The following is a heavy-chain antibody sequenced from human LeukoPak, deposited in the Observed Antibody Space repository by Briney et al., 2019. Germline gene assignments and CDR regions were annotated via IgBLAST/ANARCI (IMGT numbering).Heavy chain of an antibody. CDR1: GASISSTNFY. J-gene: IGHJ4*02. CDR3: AKQGESRYLDWRGFDH. CDR2: IDYRGTT. Sequence: PSETLSLTCTISGASISSTNFYWGWIRQSPGKGLAWVGNIDYRGTTYYYPSLKSRVTRSADTGHLFLRVTSVTAADTAVYYCAKQGESRYLDWRGFDHWGQGTLVTVSS. V-gene: IGHV4-39*01. D-gene: IGHD3-9*01.